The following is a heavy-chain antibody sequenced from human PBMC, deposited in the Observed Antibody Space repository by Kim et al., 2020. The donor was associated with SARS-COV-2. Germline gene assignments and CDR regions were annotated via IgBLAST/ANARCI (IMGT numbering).Heavy chain of an antibody. Sequence: GGSLRLSCAASGFTFSSYDMHWVRQATGKGLEWVSAIGTAGDTYYPGSVKGRFTISRENAKNSLYLQMNSLRAGDTAVYYCAREETTMVRGVTYGMDVWGQGTTVTVSS. CDR2: IGTAGDT. CDR3: AREETTMVRGVTYGMDV. V-gene: IGHV3-13*01. CDR1: GFTFSSYD. D-gene: IGHD3-10*01. J-gene: IGHJ6*02.